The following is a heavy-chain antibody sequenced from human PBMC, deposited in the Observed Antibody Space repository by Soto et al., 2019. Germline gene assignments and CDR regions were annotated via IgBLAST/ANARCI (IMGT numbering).Heavy chain of an antibody. V-gene: IGHV4-59*01. D-gene: IGHD6-25*01. CDR1: GGSLSSYY. J-gene: IGHJ5*02. CDR3: GSVRPSGYVLS. Sequence: SETLSLTCTVSGGSLSSYYRTWIRQSPGKGLEWIGYVYFSGNTNYNPSLKSRVTISIDTSKNQFPLRLASVTAADTAFYYCGSVRPSGYVLSWGQGTLVTVSS. CDR2: VYFSGNT.